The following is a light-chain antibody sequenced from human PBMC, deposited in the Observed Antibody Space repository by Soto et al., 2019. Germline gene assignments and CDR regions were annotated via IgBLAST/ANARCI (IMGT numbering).Light chain of an antibody. Sequence: EIVLTQSPDTLSLSPGERATLSCRASQTVNSFYLAWFQQKPGQSPRLLIYDISTRATGIPDRIRASGSGTDFTLTISRLEPEDSAVYYCQLYGDSPTFGGGTKVDIK. CDR3: QLYGDSPT. CDR2: DIS. V-gene: IGKV3-20*01. J-gene: IGKJ4*01. CDR1: QTVNSFY.